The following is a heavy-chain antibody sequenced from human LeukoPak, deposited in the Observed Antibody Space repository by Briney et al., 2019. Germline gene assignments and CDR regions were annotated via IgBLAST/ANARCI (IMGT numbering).Heavy chain of an antibody. V-gene: IGHV1-2*02. D-gene: IGHD3-22*01. J-gene: IGHJ5*02. CDR2: INPNSGDT. CDR1: GYTFTGYY. CDR3: AIDRTSGYNWFDP. Sequence: ASVKVSCKASGYTFTGYYMHWVRQAPGQGLEWMGWINPNSGDTNYAQKFQGRVTMTRDTSISTAYMELSRLTSDDTAMYYCAIDRTSGYNWFDPWGQGTLVTVSS.